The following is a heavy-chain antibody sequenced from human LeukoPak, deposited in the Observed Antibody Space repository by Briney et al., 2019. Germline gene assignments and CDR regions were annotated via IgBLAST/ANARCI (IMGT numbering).Heavy chain of an antibody. CDR2: IYASGST. V-gene: IGHV4-59*10. CDR3: ARSSRDGFNYWFDP. D-gene: IGHD5-24*01. J-gene: IGHJ5*02. Sequence: SETLSLTCAVYGGSFSGYYWSWIRQPAGKGLEWIGRIYASGSTNYNPSLKSRVTMSVDTSKKQFSLNLSSVTAADTAVYYCARSSRDGFNYWFDPWGQGTLVTVSS. CDR1: GGSFSGYY.